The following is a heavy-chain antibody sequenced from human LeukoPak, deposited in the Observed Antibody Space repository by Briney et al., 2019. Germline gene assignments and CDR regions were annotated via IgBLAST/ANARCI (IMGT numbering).Heavy chain of an antibody. J-gene: IGHJ5*02. Sequence: ASVKVSCKASGYSFTSHYMHWVRQAPGQRLEWMGWINAGSGNTKYLEEFQGRVTITRDTAASTAYMELSSLRSEDMAVYYCAKGIAVAMSWFDPWGQGTLVTVSS. CDR2: INAGSGNT. CDR3: AKGIAVAMSWFDP. D-gene: IGHD6-19*01. V-gene: IGHV1-3*03. CDR1: GYSFTSHY.